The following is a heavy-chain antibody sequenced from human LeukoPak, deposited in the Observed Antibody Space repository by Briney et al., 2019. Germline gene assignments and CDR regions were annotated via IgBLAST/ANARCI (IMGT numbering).Heavy chain of an antibody. D-gene: IGHD5-18*01. V-gene: IGHV3-43*01. Sequence: GGSLRLSCAASGFTFDDYTMHWVRQAPGKGLEWVSLISWDGGSTHYADSVKGRFTISRDNSKNSLYLQMNSLRTEDTALYYCAKDWGEGYSYGFPDYWGQGTLVTVSS. CDR2: ISWDGGST. CDR1: GFTFDDYT. CDR3: AKDWGEGYSYGFPDY. J-gene: IGHJ4*02.